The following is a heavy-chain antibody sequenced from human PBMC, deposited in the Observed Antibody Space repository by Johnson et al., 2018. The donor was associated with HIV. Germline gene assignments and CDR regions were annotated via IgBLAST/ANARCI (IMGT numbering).Heavy chain of an antibody. CDR2: INWNGGST. D-gene: IGHD2-15*01. Sequence: VQLAESGGGVVRPGGSLRLSCAASGFTFHDYGMSWVRQAPGKGLEWVSGINWNGGSTGYADSVKGRFTISRDNAKNSLYLQMNSLRAEDTALYYCARDLVVVVAASKGNAFDFWGQGTMVTVSS. CDR1: GFTFHDYG. V-gene: IGHV3-20*04. CDR3: ARDLVVVVAASKGNAFDF. J-gene: IGHJ3*01.